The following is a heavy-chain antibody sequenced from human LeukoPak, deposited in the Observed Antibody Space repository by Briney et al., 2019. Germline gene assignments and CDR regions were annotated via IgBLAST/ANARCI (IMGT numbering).Heavy chain of an antibody. CDR1: GFTFSSYG. CDR3: AREKTHCSSTSCYFDY. J-gene: IGHJ4*02. D-gene: IGHD2-2*01. CDR2: IWYDGSNK. Sequence: GRSLRLSCAASGFTFSSYGMHWVRQAPGKGLEWVAVIWYDGSNKYYADSVKGRFTISRDNSKNTLYLQMNSLRAEDTAVYYCAREKTHCSSTSCYFDYWGQGTLVTVSS. V-gene: IGHV3-33*01.